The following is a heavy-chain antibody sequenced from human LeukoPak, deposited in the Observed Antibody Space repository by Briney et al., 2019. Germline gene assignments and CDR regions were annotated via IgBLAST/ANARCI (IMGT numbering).Heavy chain of an antibody. CDR2: ISGVGGST. Sequence: GGYLRLPWAAAGFTFSTYAMSWVRPAPGKGLEWVATISGVGGSTFYVISMKGRFIVSRDTSKNTLYLEMKSLRAEDTAIYYCAKESGGGVVIILRQLKYYFDYWGQGTLVTVSS. J-gene: IGHJ4*02. V-gene: IGHV3-23*01. D-gene: IGHD3-22*01. CDR3: AKESGGGVVIILRQLKYYFDY. CDR1: GFTFSTYA.